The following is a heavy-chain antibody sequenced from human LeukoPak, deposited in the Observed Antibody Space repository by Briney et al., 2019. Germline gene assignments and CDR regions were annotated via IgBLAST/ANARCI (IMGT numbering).Heavy chain of an antibody. Sequence: SETLSLTCTVSGGSTSSSSYYWGWIRQPPGKGLEWIGSFYHSGSTYYNPSLKSRVTMSVDTSKKQFSLKLTSVTAADTAVYYCARREQPPYYYDYWGQGILVTVSS. J-gene: IGHJ4*02. V-gene: IGHV4-39*01. CDR3: ARREQPPYYYDY. CDR2: FYHSGST. D-gene: IGHD1-26*01. CDR1: GGSTSSSSYY.